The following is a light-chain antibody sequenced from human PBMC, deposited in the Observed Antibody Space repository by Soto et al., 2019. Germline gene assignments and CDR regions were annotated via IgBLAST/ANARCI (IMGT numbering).Light chain of an antibody. CDR3: QTWGSGWV. CDR2: VNSDGGH. V-gene: IGLV4-69*01. J-gene: IGLJ3*02. CDR1: SGHSTYA. Sequence: QLVLTQSPSASASLGASVTLTCSLSSGHSTYAIAWHQQQPERGPRYLMRVNSDGGHIKGDGIPDRFSGSSSGSARYLTISRLQSEDEGDYYCQTWGSGWVFGGGTKLTVL.